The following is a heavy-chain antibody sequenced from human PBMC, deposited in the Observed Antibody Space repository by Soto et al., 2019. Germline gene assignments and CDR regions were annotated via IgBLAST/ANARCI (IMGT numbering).Heavy chain of an antibody. D-gene: IGHD4-17*01. CDR1: GYIFTGNY. J-gene: IGHJ6*02. CDR2: MNPNSGGT. CDR3: ARDPNDYGGNLFYYRMDV. Sequence: GASVKVSCKTSGYIFTGNYMHWVRQAPGQGLEWMGRMNPNSGGTNYAQKFQGRVTMTGDTSINAAYMELSRLTSDDTAVYYCARDPNDYGGNLFYYRMDVWGQGTTVTVSS. V-gene: IGHV1-2*02.